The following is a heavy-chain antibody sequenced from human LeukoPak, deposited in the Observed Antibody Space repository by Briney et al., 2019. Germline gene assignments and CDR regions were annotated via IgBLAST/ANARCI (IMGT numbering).Heavy chain of an antibody. J-gene: IGHJ4*02. CDR3: ASWSGDNWNYADY. CDR2: IIPILGIA. Sequence: SVKVSCKASGYTFTGYYMHWVRQAPGQGLEWMGRIIPILGIANYAQKFQGRVTITADKSTSTAYMELSSLRSEDTAVYYCASWSGDNWNYADYWGQGTLVTVSS. D-gene: IGHD1-20*01. V-gene: IGHV1-69*02. CDR1: GYTFTGYY.